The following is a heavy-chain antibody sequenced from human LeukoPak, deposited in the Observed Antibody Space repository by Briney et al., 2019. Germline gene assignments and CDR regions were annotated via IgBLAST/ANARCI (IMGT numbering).Heavy chain of an antibody. CDR3: ARGILSNTYSGSYGIDY. V-gene: IGHV1-18*01. CDR1: GYTFTTYG. CDR2: TSTYNGNT. J-gene: IGHJ4*02. D-gene: IGHD1-26*01. Sequence: GASVKVSCKASGYTFTTYGVTWVRQAPGQGLEWMGWTSTYNGNTVYAQKFQGRLTVTTDTSTSTVYMELRGLRSDDTAVYYCARGILSNTYSGSYGIDYWGQGTLVTVSS.